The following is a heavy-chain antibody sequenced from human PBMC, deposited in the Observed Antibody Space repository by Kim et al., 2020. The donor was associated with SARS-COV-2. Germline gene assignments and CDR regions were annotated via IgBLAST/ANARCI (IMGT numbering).Heavy chain of an antibody. Sequence: ASVKVSCKASGYTFTSYAMHWVRQAPGQRLEWMGWINAGNGNTKYSQKFQGRVTITRDTSASTAYMELSSLRSVDTAVYYCARDAARVWGRFLEWLFSYFDYWGQGTLVTVSS. D-gene: IGHD3-3*01. J-gene: IGHJ4*02. CDR3: ARDAARVWGRFLEWLFSYFDY. V-gene: IGHV1-3*01. CDR1: GYTFTSYA. CDR2: INAGNGNT.